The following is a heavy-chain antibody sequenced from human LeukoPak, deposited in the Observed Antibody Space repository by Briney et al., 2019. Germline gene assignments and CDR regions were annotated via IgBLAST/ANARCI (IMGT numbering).Heavy chain of an antibody. V-gene: IGHV3-21*01. CDR1: GFTFSSYS. CDR3: ARDLIFYGSSWYGGGN. Sequence: GGSLRLSCAASGFTFSSYSMNWVRQAPGKGLEWVSSISSSSSYIYYADSVKGRFTISRDNAKNSLYLQMNSLIAEDTAVYYCARDLIFYGSSWYGGGNWGQGTLVTVSS. J-gene: IGHJ4*02. D-gene: IGHD6-13*01. CDR2: ISSSSSYI.